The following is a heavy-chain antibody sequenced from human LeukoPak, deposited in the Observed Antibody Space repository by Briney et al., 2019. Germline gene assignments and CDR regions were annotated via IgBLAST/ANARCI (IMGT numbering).Heavy chain of an antibody. J-gene: IGHJ3*02. CDR3: ARDIAVAGTTSGAFDI. CDR2: ISGSGGST. CDR1: GFTFSSYA. Sequence: GGSLRLSCAASGFTFSSYAMSWVRQAPGKGLEWVSAISGSGGSTYYADSVKGRFTISRDNSKNTLYLQMNSLRAEDTAVYYCARDIAVAGTTSGAFDIWGQGTMVTVSS. V-gene: IGHV3-23*01. D-gene: IGHD6-19*01.